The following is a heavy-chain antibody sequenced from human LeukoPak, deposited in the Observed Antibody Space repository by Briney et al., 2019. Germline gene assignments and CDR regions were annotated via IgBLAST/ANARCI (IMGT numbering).Heavy chain of an antibody. CDR3: ARTDVVVAATNNWFDP. CDR1: GGTFSSYA. D-gene: IGHD2-15*01. J-gene: IGHJ5*02. V-gene: IGHV1-69*01. CDR2: IIPIFGTA. Sequence: GASVKVSCKASGGTFSSYAISWVRQAPGQGLEWMGGIIPIFGTANYAQKFQGRVTITADESTSTAYMELSSLRSEDTAVYYCARTDVVVAATNNWFDPWGQGTLVTVSS.